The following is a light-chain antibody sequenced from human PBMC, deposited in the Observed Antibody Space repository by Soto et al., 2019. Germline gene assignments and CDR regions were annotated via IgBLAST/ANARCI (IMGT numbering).Light chain of an antibody. V-gene: IGKV1-39*01. Sequence: DIQMTQSPSSLSASVGDRVTITCRASQSITTYLNWYQQKPGKAPKLLIYAASSLQGGVPSRFSGSVSGTDFTLTISSLQPEDFATYYCQQSSSIPRTFGQGTKVEIK. CDR1: QSITTY. J-gene: IGKJ1*01. CDR2: AAS. CDR3: QQSSSIPRT.